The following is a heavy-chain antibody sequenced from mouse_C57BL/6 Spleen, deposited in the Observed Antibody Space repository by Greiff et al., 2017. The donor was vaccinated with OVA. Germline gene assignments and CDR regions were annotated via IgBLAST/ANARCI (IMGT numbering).Heavy chain of an antibody. D-gene: IGHD4-1*01. CDR2: INPNNGGT. J-gene: IGHJ2*01. CDR3: ARSNWDKNFDY. V-gene: IGHV1-26*01. Sequence: EVQLQQSGPELVKPGASVKISCKASGYTFTDYYMNWVKQSHGKSLEWIGDINPNNGGTSYNQKFKGKATLTVDKSSSTAYMELRSLTSEDSAVYYCARSNWDKNFDYWGQGTTLTVSS. CDR1: GYTFTDYY.